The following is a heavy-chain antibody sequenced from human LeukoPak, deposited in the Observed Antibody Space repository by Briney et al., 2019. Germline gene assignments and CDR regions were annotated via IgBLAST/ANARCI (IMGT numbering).Heavy chain of an antibody. CDR2: IYTSGST. Sequence: NPSETLSLTCTVSGGSISSYYWSWIRQPAGKGLEWIGRIYTSGSTNYNPSLKSRVTMSVDTSKNQFSLKLSSVTAADTAVYYCARGHPKPRNYGYYYYGMDVWGQGTTVTVSS. D-gene: IGHD4-11*01. CDR1: GGSISSYY. V-gene: IGHV4-4*07. J-gene: IGHJ6*02. CDR3: ARGHPKPRNYGYYYYGMDV.